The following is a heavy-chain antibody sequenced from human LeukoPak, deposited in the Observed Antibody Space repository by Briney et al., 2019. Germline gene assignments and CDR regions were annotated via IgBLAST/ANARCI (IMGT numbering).Heavy chain of an antibody. CDR2: ISGSGVST. J-gene: IGHJ4*02. CDR3: AKDFRIGYSAHFDY. CDR1: GFTFSTYA. V-gene: IGHV3-23*01. D-gene: IGHD2-21*01. Sequence: PGGSLRLSCVASGFTFSTYAMSWVRQAPGKGLEWVSGISGSGVSTYYTDSVKGRFTISRDNPKNTLYLQMDSLRGEDTAVYYCAKDFRIGYSAHFDYWGQGALVTVSS.